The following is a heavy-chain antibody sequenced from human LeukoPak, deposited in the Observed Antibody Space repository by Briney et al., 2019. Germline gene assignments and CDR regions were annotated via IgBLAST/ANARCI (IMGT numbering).Heavy chain of an antibody. CDR3: ARDGSLTGGINWFDP. J-gene: IGHJ5*02. CDR1: GGTFSSCA. CDR2: IIPIFGTA. D-gene: IGHD3-16*01. Sequence: GASVKVSCKASGGTFSSCAISWVRQAPGQGLEWMGGIIPIFGTANYAQKFQGRVTITTDESTSTAYMELSSLRSEDTAVYYCARDGSLTGGINWFDPWGQGTLVTVSS. V-gene: IGHV1-69*05.